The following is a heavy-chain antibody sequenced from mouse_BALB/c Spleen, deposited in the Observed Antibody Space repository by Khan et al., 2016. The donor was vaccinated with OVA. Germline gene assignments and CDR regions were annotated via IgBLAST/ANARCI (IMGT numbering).Heavy chain of an antibody. V-gene: IGHV3-2*02. CDR1: GFSITSGYG. Sequence: EVQLQESGPGLVKPSQSLSLTCTVTGFSITSGYGWNWIRHFPGNKLEWTGYIIYCGSTITNPSRTSRISITRDTSKNQFFLQLNSGTTEDTATYYCARTARIKFWGQGTTLTVSS. D-gene: IGHD1-2*01. J-gene: IGHJ2*01. CDR3: ARTARIKF. CDR2: IIYCGST.